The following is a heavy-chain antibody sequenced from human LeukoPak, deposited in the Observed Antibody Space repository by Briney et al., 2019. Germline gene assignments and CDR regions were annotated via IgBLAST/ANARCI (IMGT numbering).Heavy chain of an antibody. CDR3: ARSSGYYRSLDY. Sequence: ASVKVSCKASGYTFTSYAMHWLRQAPGQRLEWMGWINAGNGNTKYSQKFQGRVTITRDTSASTAYMELSSLRSEDTAVYYCARSSGYYRSLDYWGQGTLVTVSS. CDR2: INAGNGNT. CDR1: GYTFTSYA. D-gene: IGHD3-3*01. J-gene: IGHJ4*02. V-gene: IGHV1-3*01.